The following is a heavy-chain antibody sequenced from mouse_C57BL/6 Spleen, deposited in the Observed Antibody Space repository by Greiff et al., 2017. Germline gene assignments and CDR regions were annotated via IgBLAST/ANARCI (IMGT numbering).Heavy chain of an antibody. V-gene: IGHV1-72*01. D-gene: IGHD2-4*01. CDR3: ARGGYDYDEAYFDY. Sequence: QVQLQQPGAELVKPGASVKLSCKASGYTFTSYWMHWVKQRPGGGLEWIGRIDPNSGGTKYNEKFKSKATLTVDKPSSTAYMQLSSLTSEDSAVYYCARGGYDYDEAYFDYWGQGTTLTVSS. CDR1: GYTFTSYW. CDR2: IDPNSGGT. J-gene: IGHJ2*01.